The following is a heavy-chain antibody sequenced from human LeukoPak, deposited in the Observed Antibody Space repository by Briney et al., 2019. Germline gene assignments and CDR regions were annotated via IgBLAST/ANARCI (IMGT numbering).Heavy chain of an antibody. D-gene: IGHD3-10*01. CDR2: ISGSGGST. J-gene: IGHJ4*02. Sequence: GGSLRLSCAASGFTFSSYAMSWVRQAPGKGLEWVSAISGSGGSTYYADSVKGRFTISRDNSKNTLYLQMNSLRAEDTAVYYYAAFMVRGVIVEDYWGQGTLVTVSS. CDR3: AAFMVRGVIVEDY. V-gene: IGHV3-23*01. CDR1: GFTFSSYA.